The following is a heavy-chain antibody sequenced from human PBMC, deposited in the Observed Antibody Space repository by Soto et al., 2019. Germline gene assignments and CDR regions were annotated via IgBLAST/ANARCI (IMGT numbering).Heavy chain of an antibody. CDR2: FDPEDDET. V-gene: IGHV1-24*01. Sequence: ASVKVSCKVSGYTLTELSMHWVRQAPGKGLEWMGGFDPEDDETIYAQKFQGRVTMTEDTSTDTAYMELSSLRSEDTAVYYCATIAGIAAANWFDPWGQGTLVTVSS. CDR3: ATIAGIAAANWFDP. D-gene: IGHD6-13*01. J-gene: IGHJ5*02. CDR1: GYTLTELS.